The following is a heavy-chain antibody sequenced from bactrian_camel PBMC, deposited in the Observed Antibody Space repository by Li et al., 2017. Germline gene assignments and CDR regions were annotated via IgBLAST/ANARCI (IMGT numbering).Heavy chain of an antibody. D-gene: IGHD8*01. V-gene: IGHV3S40*01. J-gene: IGHJ4*01. CDR2: IATGSGNT. CDR1: GYAYGGNC. Sequence: DVQLVESGGGSVEAGGSLRLACVVSGYAYGGNCLGWFRQAPGKEREGVARIATGSGNTYYADSLKGRFTISRDNAQNTVYLQANSLNPEDTAMYYCVSLEAGYNWHKCWGPGTQVTVS. CDR3: VSLEAGYNWHKC.